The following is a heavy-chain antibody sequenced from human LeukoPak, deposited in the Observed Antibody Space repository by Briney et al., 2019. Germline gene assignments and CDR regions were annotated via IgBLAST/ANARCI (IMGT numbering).Heavy chain of an antibody. D-gene: IGHD3-16*01. CDR3: ARDGMRGGDFAY. CDR2: IKEDGSEK. V-gene: IGHV3-7*01. Sequence: GGSLRLSCAASGFTFSTYWMTWVRQAPGKGLEWVANIKEDGSEKYYVDSVKGRFTISRDNAKNSLYLQMNSLRAEDTAVYYCARDGMRGGDFAYWGQGTLVTVSS. J-gene: IGHJ4*02. CDR1: GFTFSTYW.